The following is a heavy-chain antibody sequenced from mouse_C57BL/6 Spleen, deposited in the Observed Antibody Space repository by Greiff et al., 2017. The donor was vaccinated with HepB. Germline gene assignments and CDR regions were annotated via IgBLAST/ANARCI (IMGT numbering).Heavy chain of an antibody. V-gene: IGHV14-4*01. CDR3: TGVGYLWYFDV. J-gene: IGHJ1*03. D-gene: IGHD2-2*01. CDR2: VGPENGDT. CDR1: GFNIKDYY. Sequence: VQLQQSGAELVRPGASVKLSCTASGFNIKDYYMHWVKQRPEQGLEWIGWVGPENGDTEYASKFQGKATITADTSSNTAYLQLSSRTSADTAVYYCTGVGYLWYFDVWGTGTTVTVSS.